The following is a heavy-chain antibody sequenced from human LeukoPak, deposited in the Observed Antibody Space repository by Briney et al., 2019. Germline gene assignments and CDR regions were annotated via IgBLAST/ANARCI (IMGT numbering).Heavy chain of an antibody. D-gene: IGHD3-3*01. V-gene: IGHV4-30-2*01. Sequence: SQTLSLTCAVSGGSISSGGYSWSWIRQPPGKGLEWIVYIYHSGSTYYNPSLKSRVTISVDRSKNQFSLKLSSVTAADTAVYYCARSPTSFGVVISHFDYWGQGTLVTVSS. CDR3: ARSPTSFGVVISHFDY. CDR2: IYHSGST. J-gene: IGHJ4*02. CDR1: GGSISSGGYS.